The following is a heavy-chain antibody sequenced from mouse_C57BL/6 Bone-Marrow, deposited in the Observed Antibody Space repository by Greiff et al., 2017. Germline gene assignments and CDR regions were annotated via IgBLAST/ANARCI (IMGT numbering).Heavy chain of an antibody. J-gene: IGHJ2*01. CDR1: GYTFTSYW. CDR2: IHPNSGST. V-gene: IGHV1-64*01. D-gene: IGHD1-1*01. CDR3: ARSGDYYGSRDY. Sequence: VQLQQPGAELVKPGASVKLSCKASGYTFTSYWMHWVKQRPGQGLEWIGMIHPNSGSTNYNEKFKSKATLTVDKSSSTAYMQLSSLTSEDSAVYYCARSGDYYGSRDYWGQGTTLTVSS.